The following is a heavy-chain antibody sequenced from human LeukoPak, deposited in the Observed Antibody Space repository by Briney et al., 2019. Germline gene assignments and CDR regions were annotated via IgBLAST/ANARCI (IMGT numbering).Heavy chain of an antibody. D-gene: IGHD2-21*02. Sequence: GGSLRLSCAAAGFTFSSYGMHWVRQAPGKGLEWVAVISYDGTKKYFADSVKGRFTISRDNSKNTLFLQMNSLRVEDTAVYYCAKDLERHIVVVTASAVDYWGQGTLVAVTS. CDR1: GFTFSSYG. J-gene: IGHJ4*02. CDR3: AKDLERHIVVVTASAVDY. CDR2: ISYDGTKK. V-gene: IGHV3-30*18.